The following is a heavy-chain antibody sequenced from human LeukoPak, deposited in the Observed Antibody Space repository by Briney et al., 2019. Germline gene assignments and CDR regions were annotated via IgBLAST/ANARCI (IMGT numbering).Heavy chain of an antibody. CDR1: GGSISSSSYY. V-gene: IGHV4-39*07. J-gene: IGHJ6*03. D-gene: IGHD2-15*01. Sequence: SETLSLTCTVSGGSISSSSYYWGWIRQPPGKGLEWIGSIYYSGSTYYNPSLKSRVTISVDTSKNQFSLKLSSVTAADTAVYYCARGDRSGWFHYYYYYMDVWGKGTTVTVSS. CDR2: IYYSGST. CDR3: ARGDRSGWFHYYYYYMDV.